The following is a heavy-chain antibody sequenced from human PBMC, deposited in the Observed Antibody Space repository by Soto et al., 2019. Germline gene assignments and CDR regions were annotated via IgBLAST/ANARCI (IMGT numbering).Heavy chain of an antibody. CDR2: ISSSSSTI. V-gene: IGHV3-48*02. Sequence: EVKLVESGGGLVQPGGSLRLSCAASGFTFSSYSMNWVRQAPGKGLEWVSYISSSSSTIYYADSVKGRFTISRDNAKNSLYLQMNGMRDEDTAVYYCARDYGDSDYYYGMDVWGQGTTVTVSS. J-gene: IGHJ6*02. D-gene: IGHD4-17*01. CDR1: GFTFSSYS. CDR3: ARDYGDSDYYYGMDV.